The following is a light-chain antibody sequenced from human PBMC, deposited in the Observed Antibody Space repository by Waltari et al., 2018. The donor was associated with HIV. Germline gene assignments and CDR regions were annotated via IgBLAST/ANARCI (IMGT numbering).Light chain of an antibody. Sequence: EILLTQSPGTLSLSPGERAILSCRASESVSRNYLAWYQQKPGQAPRLLISGGSNSATGIPDRFRGSGSGTDYTLTISRWEPEDFAVYYCQQYGGSPIFTFGPGTKVEIK. CDR1: ESVSRNY. CDR3: QQYGGSPIFT. V-gene: IGKV3-20*01. J-gene: IGKJ3*01. CDR2: GGS.